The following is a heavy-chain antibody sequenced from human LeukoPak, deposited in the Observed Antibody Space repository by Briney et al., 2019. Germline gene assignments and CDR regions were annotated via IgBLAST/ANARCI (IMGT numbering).Heavy chain of an antibody. Sequence: PSETLSLTCTVSGGSISSYYWSWLRQPPGKGLEWIGYIYYSGSTNYKPSLKSRVTISVATSKNQFSLKLSSVTAADTAVYYCARGRTGTPHYFDYWGQGTLVTVSS. V-gene: IGHV4-59*01. J-gene: IGHJ4*02. CDR2: IYYSGST. CDR1: GGSISSYY. D-gene: IGHD1-14*01. CDR3: ARGRTGTPHYFDY.